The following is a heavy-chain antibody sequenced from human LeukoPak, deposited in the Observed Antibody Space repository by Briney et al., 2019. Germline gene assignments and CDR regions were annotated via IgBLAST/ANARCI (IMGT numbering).Heavy chain of an antibody. CDR1: GFTFSSYA. CDR2: ISYDGSNK. D-gene: IGHD5-12*01. Sequence: GGSLRLSCAASGFTFSSYAMHWVRQAPGKGLEWVAVISYDGSNKYYADSVKGRFTISRDNSKNTLYLQMNSLRAEDTAVYYCARDKLVATSGPPYNWFDPWAREPWSPSPQ. CDR3: ARDKLVATSGPPYNWFDP. V-gene: IGHV3-30*01. J-gene: IGHJ5*02.